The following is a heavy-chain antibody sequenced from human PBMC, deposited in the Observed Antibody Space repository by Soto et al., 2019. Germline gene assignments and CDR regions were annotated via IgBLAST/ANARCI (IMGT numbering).Heavy chain of an antibody. CDR2: ITGSGGGT. V-gene: IGHV3-23*01. CDR1: GFMFANYA. Sequence: PGGSLRLSCAASGFMFANYAMGWVRQAPGRGLEWVSAITGSGGGTYYADSVKGRVTVSRDNSKNTLYLQMNSLRAEDTAVYYCARPLDAYYYDSSGYYLNWGQGTLVTVSS. J-gene: IGHJ4*02. CDR3: ARPLDAYYYDSSGYYLN. D-gene: IGHD3-22*01.